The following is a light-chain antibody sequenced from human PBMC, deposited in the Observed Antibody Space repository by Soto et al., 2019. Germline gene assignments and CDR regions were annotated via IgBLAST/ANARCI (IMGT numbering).Light chain of an antibody. CDR1: SSDIGSNN. V-gene: IGLV1-44*01. CDR2: SNN. Sequence: QSVLTQPPSASGTPGQRVTISCSGSSSDIGSNNVNWYQQLPGAAPKLLIHSNNQRPSGVPDRFSGSSSGTSASLAISGLQSEDEADYYCAAWDDSLDGYVFGTGTKVTVL. CDR3: AAWDDSLDGYV. J-gene: IGLJ1*01.